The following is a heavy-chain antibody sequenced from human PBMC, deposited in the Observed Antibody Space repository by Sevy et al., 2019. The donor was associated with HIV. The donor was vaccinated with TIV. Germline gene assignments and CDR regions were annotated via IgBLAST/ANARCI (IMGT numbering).Heavy chain of an antibody. CDR3: ARVGGCSSTSCFAYWFDP. Sequence: GGSLRLSCAASGFTFSNYWMSWVRQAPGKGLEWVANIKEDGSENYYVDSVKGRFTISRDNAKNSLYLQMNGLRAEDTAVYYCARVGGCSSTSCFAYWFDPWGQGTLVNVSS. J-gene: IGHJ5*02. V-gene: IGHV3-7*03. D-gene: IGHD2-2*01. CDR2: IKEDGSEN. CDR1: GFTFSNYW.